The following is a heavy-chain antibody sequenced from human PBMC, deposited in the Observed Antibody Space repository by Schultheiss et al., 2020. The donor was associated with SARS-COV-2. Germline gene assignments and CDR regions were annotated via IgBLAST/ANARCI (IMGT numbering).Heavy chain of an antibody. Sequence: SVKVSCKASGGTFSSYAISWVRQAPGQGLEWMGGIIPIFGTANYAQKFQGRVTITADKSTSTAYMELSSLRSEDTAVYYCARGAYGDYGERGYYWGQGTLVTVSS. CDR2: IIPIFGTA. D-gene: IGHD4-17*01. CDR3: ARGAYGDYGERGYY. J-gene: IGHJ4*02. V-gene: IGHV1-69*06. CDR1: GGTFSSYA.